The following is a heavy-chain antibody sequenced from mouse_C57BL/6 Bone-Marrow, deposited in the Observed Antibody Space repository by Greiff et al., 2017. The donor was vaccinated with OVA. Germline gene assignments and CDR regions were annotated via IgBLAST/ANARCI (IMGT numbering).Heavy chain of an antibody. Sequence: VQLQQSGPGLVKPSQSLSLTCSVTGYSITSGYYWNWIRQFPGNKLEWMGYISYDGSNNYNPSLKNRISITRDTSKNQFFLKLNSVTTEDTATYYCARDIAYYYGSSYWYFDVWGTGTTVTVAS. J-gene: IGHJ1*03. CDR3: ARDIAYYYGSSYWYFDV. CDR1: GYSITSGYY. CDR2: ISYDGSN. D-gene: IGHD1-1*01. V-gene: IGHV3-6*01.